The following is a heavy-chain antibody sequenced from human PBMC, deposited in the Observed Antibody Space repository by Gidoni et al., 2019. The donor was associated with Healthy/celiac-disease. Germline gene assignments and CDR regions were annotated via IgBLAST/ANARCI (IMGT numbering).Heavy chain of an antibody. J-gene: IGHJ5*02. CDR3: AKGGEAIWGGFDP. Sequence: EVQLLESGGGLVQPGGSLRLSCAASGFTFSSYAMSWVRQAPGKGLEWVSAISGSGGRTYYEDSVKGRFTISRDNSKNTLYLKMNSLRAEDTAVYYCAKGGEAIWGGFDPWGQGTLVTVSS. CDR1: GFTFSSYA. CDR2: ISGSGGRT. D-gene: IGHD3-16*01. V-gene: IGHV3-23*01.